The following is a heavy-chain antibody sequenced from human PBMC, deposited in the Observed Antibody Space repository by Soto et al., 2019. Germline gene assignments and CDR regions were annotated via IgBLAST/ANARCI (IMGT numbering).Heavy chain of an antibody. CDR2: IIPIFGTA. V-gene: IGHV1-69*01. CDR3: ARGYGDCGGDCYPLYHGAFDI. D-gene: IGHD2-21*02. Sequence: QVQLVQSGAEVKKPGSSVKVSCKASGGTFSSYAISWVRQAPGQGLEWMGGIIPIFGTATYAQKFQGRVTSTGDDTVRTAYMELSSLRSEARAVYYCARGYGDCGGDCYPLYHGAFDIWGQGTMITVSS. J-gene: IGHJ3*02. CDR1: GGTFSSYA.